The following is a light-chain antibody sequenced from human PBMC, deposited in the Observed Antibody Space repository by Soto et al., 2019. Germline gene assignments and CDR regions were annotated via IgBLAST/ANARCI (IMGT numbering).Light chain of an antibody. V-gene: IGKV1-39*01. CDR3: QPSYSTLCT. J-gene: IGKJ1*01. CDR1: QSISSF. CDR2: AAS. Sequence: DIQMTQSPSSLSASVGDRVTITCRASQSISSFLNWYQQKLGKAPKLLIYAASSLQSVVPSRFSGSESGTHLALTISSLQPADFALYYCQPSYSTLCTFGQGTTVEIK.